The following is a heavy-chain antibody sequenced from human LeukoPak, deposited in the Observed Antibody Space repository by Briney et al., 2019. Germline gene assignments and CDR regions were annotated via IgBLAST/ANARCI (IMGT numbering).Heavy chain of an antibody. CDR1: SYTFTSYG. J-gene: IGHJ4*02. CDR3: ARGGLSYYYDSSGYFDY. CDR2: ISAYNGNT. Sequence: GASVKVSCKASSYTFTSYGISWVRQAPGQGLEWMGWISAYNGNTNYAQKLQGRVTMTTDTSTSTAYMELRSLRSDDTAVYYCARGGLSYYYDSSGYFDYWGQGTLVTVSS. V-gene: IGHV1-18*01. D-gene: IGHD3-22*01.